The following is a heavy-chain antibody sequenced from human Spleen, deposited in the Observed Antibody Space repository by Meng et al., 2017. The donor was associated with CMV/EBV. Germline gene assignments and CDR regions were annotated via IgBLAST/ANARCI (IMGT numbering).Heavy chain of an antibody. Sequence: ASGFTFSTYTMNWVRPAPGKGLEWVSSISSGSSYMYYTDSVKGRFTISRDNAKNSLYLQISSLRAEDTAVYYCARDSGIVATIPFDYWGQGTLVTVSS. J-gene: IGHJ4*02. CDR3: ARDSGIVATIPFDY. V-gene: IGHV3-21*01. CDR1: GFTFSTYT. D-gene: IGHD5-12*01. CDR2: ISSGSSYM.